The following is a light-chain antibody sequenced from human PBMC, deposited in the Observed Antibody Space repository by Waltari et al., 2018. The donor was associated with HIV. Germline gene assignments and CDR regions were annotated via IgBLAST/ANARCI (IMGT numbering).Light chain of an antibody. V-gene: IGKV4-1*01. CDR1: QSGFYSSNNLND. J-gene: IGKJ2*01. CDR2: WAS. Sequence: DIVMTQSPEFLAVPLGERATINCRASQSGFYSSNNLNDLAWYQQKPGHPPKLLFYWASTRASGVPDRFSGGGSGTDFTLTISGLQAEDVAIYYCQHYYYDPPYTFGQGTKLEI. CDR3: QHYYYDPPYT.